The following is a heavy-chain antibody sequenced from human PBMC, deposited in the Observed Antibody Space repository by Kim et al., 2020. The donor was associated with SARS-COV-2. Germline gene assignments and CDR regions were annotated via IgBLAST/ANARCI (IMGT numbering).Heavy chain of an antibody. V-gene: IGHV4-31*03. CDR2: IYYSGST. Sequence: SETLSLTCTVSGGSISSGGYYWSWIRQHPGKGLEWIGYIYYSGSTYYNPSLESRVTISVDTSKNQFSLKLSSVTAADTAVYYCARGDYYGSGSLRKYWYFDLWGRGTLVTVSS. CDR3: ARGDYYGSGSLRKYWYFDL. J-gene: IGHJ2*01. D-gene: IGHD3-10*01. CDR1: GGSISSGGYY.